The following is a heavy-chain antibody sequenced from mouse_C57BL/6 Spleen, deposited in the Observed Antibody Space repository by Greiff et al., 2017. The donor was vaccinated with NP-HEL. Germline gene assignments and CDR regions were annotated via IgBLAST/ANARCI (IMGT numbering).Heavy chain of an antibody. D-gene: IGHD2-2*01. V-gene: IGHV1-42*01. CDR1: GYSFTGYY. CDR2: INPSTGGT. CDR3: ARGGSMVTTSQDFDV. J-gene: IGHJ1*03. Sequence: EVKLVESGPELVKPGASVKISCKASGYSFTGYYMNWVKQSPEKSLEWIGEINPSTGGTTYNQKFKAKATLTVDKSSSTAYMPLKSLTSEDSAVYYGARGGSMVTTSQDFDVWGTGTTVTVSS.